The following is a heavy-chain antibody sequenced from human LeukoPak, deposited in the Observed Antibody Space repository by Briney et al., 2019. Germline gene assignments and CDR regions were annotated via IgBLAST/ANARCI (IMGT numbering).Heavy chain of an antibody. J-gene: IGHJ4*02. CDR3: ARDAGTALARYFDY. CDR1: GFTFSSYA. Sequence: PGGSLRLSCAASGFTFSSYAMHWVRQAPGKGLEWVAVISYDGSNKYYADSVKGRFTISRDNSKSTLYLQMNSLRAEDTAVYYCARDAGTALARYFDYWGQGTLVTVSS. D-gene: IGHD5-18*01. V-gene: IGHV3-30-3*01. CDR2: ISYDGSNK.